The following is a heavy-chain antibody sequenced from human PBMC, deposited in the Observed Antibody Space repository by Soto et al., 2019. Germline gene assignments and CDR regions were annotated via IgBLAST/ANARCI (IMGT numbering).Heavy chain of an antibody. V-gene: IGHV3-23*01. D-gene: IGHD3-3*01. Sequence: EVQLLESGGGWVQPGGSLRLSCAASGFTFSNYAMSWVRQAPGKGLEWVSGISASGSSASYADSVKGRITISRDNSKNTLYLQMDRLRVEDSAVYYCAKEATYDDFWSGYYPFDHWGQGILVTVSS. CDR3: AKEATYDDFWSGYYPFDH. CDR2: ISASGSSA. J-gene: IGHJ4*02. CDR1: GFTFSNYA.